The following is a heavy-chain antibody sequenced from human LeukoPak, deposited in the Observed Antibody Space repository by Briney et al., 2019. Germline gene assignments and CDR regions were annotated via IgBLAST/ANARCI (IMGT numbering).Heavy chain of an antibody. Sequence: PSQTLSLTCTVSGGSISSGFYYWNWIRQPAGKGLEWIGRVYTSGSANYNPSLKSRLTILIDTSKNQFSLKLNSVTAADTAVYYCARVTHSSGWVFDYWGQGTLVTVSS. CDR3: ARVTHSSGWVFDY. CDR1: GGSISSGFYY. D-gene: IGHD6-19*01. CDR2: VYTSGSA. J-gene: IGHJ4*02. V-gene: IGHV4-61*02.